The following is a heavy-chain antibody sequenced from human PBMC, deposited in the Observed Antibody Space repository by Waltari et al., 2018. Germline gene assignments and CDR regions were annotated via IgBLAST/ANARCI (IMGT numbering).Heavy chain of an antibody. CDR1: GYTFTNNW. CDR2: IYPGDSDS. V-gene: IGHV5-51*01. Sequence: EVQLVQSGAEVKKPGESLRISCKGSGYTFTNNWIGWVRQVPGKGLDWMALIYPGDSDSRYSPSLQGQVTISADKSISTAYLQWRNLKASDTAIYYCARISHIVNPDAYYYDYWGPGTLVTVAS. J-gene: IGHJ4*02. D-gene: IGHD5-12*01. CDR3: ARISHIVNPDAYYYDY.